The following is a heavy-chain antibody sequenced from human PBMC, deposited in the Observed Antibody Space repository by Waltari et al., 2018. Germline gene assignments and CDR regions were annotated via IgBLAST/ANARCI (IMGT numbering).Heavy chain of an antibody. CDR1: GGTFSSYA. D-gene: IGHD2-15*01. J-gene: IGHJ3*02. V-gene: IGHV1-69*01. CDR3: ARDLLDIVVVVAATTDAFDI. CDR2: IIPIFGTA. Sequence: QVQLVQSGAEVKKPGSSVKVSCKASGGTFSSYAISWVRQDPGQGLEWMGGIIPIFGTANYAHKFQGRVTITADESTSTAYMELSSLRSEDTAVYYCARDLLDIVVVVAATTDAFDIWGQGTMVTVSS.